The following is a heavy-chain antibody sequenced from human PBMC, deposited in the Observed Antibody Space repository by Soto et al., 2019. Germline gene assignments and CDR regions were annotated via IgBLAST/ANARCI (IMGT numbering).Heavy chain of an antibody. CDR3: VREGDGGGFVDAFDV. CDR1: GFSFSNFE. V-gene: IGHV3-48*03. J-gene: IGHJ3*01. Sequence: GGSLRLSCAASGFSFSNFEMNWVRQAPGKGLEWISYITNSGSFMYYADSVKGRFSISRDNAKNSLYLQMNSLRAEDTALYYCVREGDGGGFVDAFDVWGQGTMVTVSS. CDR2: ITNSGSFM. D-gene: IGHD2-15*01.